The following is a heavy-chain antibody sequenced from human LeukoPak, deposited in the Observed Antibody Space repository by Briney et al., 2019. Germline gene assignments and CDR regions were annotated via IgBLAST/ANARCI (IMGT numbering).Heavy chain of an antibody. J-gene: IGHJ4*02. CDR2: FHPGDSDT. D-gene: IGHD4-23*01. CDR1: GYSFITYW. V-gene: IGHV5-51*01. CDR3: ATTNGGNRYYFDY. Sequence: GESLKISCKGSGYSFITYWIGWVRQLPGKGLEWMGIFHPGDSDTRYSPSFQGQVTISADKSISTAYLQWSSLKASDTAIYYCATTNGGNRYYFDYWGQGTLVTVSS.